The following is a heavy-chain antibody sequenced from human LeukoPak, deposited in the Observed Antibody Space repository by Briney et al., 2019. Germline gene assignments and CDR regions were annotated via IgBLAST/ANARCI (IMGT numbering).Heavy chain of an antibody. Sequence: SETLSLTCTVSGGSISSSSYYWGWIRQPPGKGLEWIGSIYYSGSTYYNPSLKSRVTISVDTSKNQFSLKLSSVTAADTAVYYCARQWESYGHFDYWGQGTLVTVSS. CDR3: ARQWESYGHFDY. V-gene: IGHV4-39*01. CDR2: IYYSGST. CDR1: GGSISSSSYY. J-gene: IGHJ4*02. D-gene: IGHD5-18*01.